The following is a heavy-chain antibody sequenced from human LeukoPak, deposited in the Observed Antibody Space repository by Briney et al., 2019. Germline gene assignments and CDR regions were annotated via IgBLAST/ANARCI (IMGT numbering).Heavy chain of an antibody. J-gene: IGHJ4*02. Sequence: GGSLILSCAAPGFTFSSYSMNWVRQAPGKGLEWVSVIYSGGSTYYADSVKGRFTISRDNSKNTLYLQMNSLRAEDTAVYYCAREEYSGYDLGYWGQGTLVTVSS. CDR2: IYSGGST. CDR1: GFTFSSYS. D-gene: IGHD5-12*01. V-gene: IGHV3-53*01. CDR3: AREEYSGYDLGY.